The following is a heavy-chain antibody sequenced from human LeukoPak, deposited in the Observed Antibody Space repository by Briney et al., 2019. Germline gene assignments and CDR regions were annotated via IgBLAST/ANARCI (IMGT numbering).Heavy chain of an antibody. CDR2: TFYSEST. CDR3: ARGIYSYHFDS. V-gene: IGHV4-30-4*08. J-gene: IGHJ4*02. D-gene: IGHD5-18*01. Sequence: SETLSLTCSGSGGSINSAHFDWNWIRQPPGKGLEWVGYTFYSESTHYNPSLKSPVNISLDASTNQSSLCLSSATAADTAVYYCARGIYSYHFDSWGAGILVTVSS. CDR1: GGSINSAHFD.